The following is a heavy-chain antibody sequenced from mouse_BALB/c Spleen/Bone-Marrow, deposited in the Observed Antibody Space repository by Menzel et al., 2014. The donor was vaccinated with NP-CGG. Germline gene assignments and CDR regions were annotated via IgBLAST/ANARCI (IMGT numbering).Heavy chain of an antibody. J-gene: IGHJ4*01. CDR3: ARGNPLYAMDY. CDR2: INPSTGYT. V-gene: IGHV1-7*01. Sequence: VKLMESGAELAKPGASVKMSCKASGYTFTSYWMHWVKQGPGQGLEWIGYINPSTGYTDYNQKFNDKATLTADKSSSTAYMQLSSLTSKDSAVYYCARGNPLYAMDYWGKGTSVTVSS. CDR1: GYTFTSYW. D-gene: IGHD2-1*01.